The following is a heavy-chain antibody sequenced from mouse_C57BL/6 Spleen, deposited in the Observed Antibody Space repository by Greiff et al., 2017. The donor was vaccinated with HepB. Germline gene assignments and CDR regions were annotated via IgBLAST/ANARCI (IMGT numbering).Heavy chain of an antibody. CDR3: ARRPYYYGSTLDY. D-gene: IGHD1-1*01. Sequence: VQLQQPGAELVKPGASVKLSCKASGYTFTSYWMHWVKQRPGQGLEWIGMIHPNSGSTNYNEKFKSKATLTVDKSSSTAYMQLSSLTSEDSAVYYCARRPYYYGSTLDYWGQGTSVTVSS. J-gene: IGHJ4*01. CDR1: GYTFTSYW. CDR2: IHPNSGST. V-gene: IGHV1-64*01.